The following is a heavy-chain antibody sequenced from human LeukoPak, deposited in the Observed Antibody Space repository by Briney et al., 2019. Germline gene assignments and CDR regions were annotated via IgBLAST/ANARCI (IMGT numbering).Heavy chain of an antibody. J-gene: IGHJ3*02. V-gene: IGHV4-30-4*08. Sequence: SQTLSLTCTVSGGSISSGDYYWSWIRQPPGTGLEWIGYIYYSGSTYYNPSLKSRVTISVDTSKNQFSLKLSSVTAADTAVYCCARDSSGQAWAFDIWGQGTMVTVSS. CDR1: GGSISSGDYY. D-gene: IGHD3-22*01. CDR2: IYYSGST. CDR3: ARDSSGQAWAFDI.